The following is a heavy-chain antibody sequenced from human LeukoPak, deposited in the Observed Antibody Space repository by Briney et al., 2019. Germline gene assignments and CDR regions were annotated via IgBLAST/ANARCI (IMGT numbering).Heavy chain of an antibody. V-gene: IGHV4-4*07. CDR1: GGSISRYY. CDR2: IYTSGST. Sequence: SETLSLTCTVSGGSISRYYWSWIRQPAGKGLEWIGRIYTSGSTNYNPSLKSRVTISVDKSKNQFSLKLSSVTAADTAVCYCARDTAGYCSGGSCYPNWFDPWGKGTLVTVSS. D-gene: IGHD2-15*01. J-gene: IGHJ5*02. CDR3: ARDTAGYCSGGSCYPNWFDP.